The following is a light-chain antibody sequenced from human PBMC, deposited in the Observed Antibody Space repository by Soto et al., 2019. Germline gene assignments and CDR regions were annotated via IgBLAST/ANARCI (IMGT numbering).Light chain of an antibody. Sequence: HSALTQPRSVSGSPGQSVTISCTGTSSDVGGYNYVSWYQQYPGKAPKLMIYDVNKWPSGVPDRFSGSKSGTTASLTISGLQAEDEADYYCCSHAGSYTWVFGGGTKVTVL. CDR1: SSDVGGYNY. CDR2: DVN. J-gene: IGLJ3*02. V-gene: IGLV2-11*01. CDR3: CSHAGSYTWV.